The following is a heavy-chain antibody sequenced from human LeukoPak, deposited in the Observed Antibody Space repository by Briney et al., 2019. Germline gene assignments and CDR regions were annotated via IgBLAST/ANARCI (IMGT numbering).Heavy chain of an antibody. V-gene: IGHV4-39*07. CDR3: ARGPRTSRPLISFSRLTHAFDI. CDR1: GGSISSSSSY. J-gene: IGHJ3*02. D-gene: IGHD6-6*01. CDR2: IYYSGST. Sequence: SETLSLTCTVSGGSISSSSSYWGWIRQPPGKGLEWIGSIYYSGSTYYNPSLKSRVTIIVDTSKNQFSLKLSSVTAADTAVYYCARGPRTSRPLISFSRLTHAFDIWGQGTMVTVSS.